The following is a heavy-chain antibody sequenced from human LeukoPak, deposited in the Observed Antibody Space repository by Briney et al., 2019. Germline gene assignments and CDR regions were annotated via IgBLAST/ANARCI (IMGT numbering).Heavy chain of an antibody. J-gene: IGHJ4*02. Sequence: KSSETLSLTCTVYGGSISSGSYYWSWIRQPAGKGLEWIGRIYTSGSTNYNPSLKSRVTISVDTSKNQFSLKLSSVTATDTAVYYCAREVGSFDYWGQGTLVTVSS. V-gene: IGHV4-61*02. CDR1: GGSISSGSYY. CDR3: AREVGSFDY. D-gene: IGHD1-26*01. CDR2: IYTSGST.